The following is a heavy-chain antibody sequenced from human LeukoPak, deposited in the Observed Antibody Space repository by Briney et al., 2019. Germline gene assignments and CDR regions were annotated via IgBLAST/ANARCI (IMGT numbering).Heavy chain of an antibody. CDR2: ISSSGSTI. D-gene: IGHD3-22*01. V-gene: IGHV3-48*04. J-gene: IGHJ4*02. CDR3: ARDLWYDSSGYVGP. Sequence: PGGSLRLSCAASGFTFSIYSMNWVRQAPGKGLEWVSYISSSGSTIYYADSVKGRFTISRDNAKNSLYLQMNSLRAEDTAVYYCARDLWYDSSGYVGPWGQGTLVTVSS. CDR1: GFTFSIYS.